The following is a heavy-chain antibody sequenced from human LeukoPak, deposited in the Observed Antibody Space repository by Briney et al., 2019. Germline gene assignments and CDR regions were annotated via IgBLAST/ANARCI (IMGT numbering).Heavy chain of an antibody. CDR2: ISGSGGST. CDR3: ARGFGGEGGDYYFDY. V-gene: IGHV3-23*01. J-gene: IGHJ4*02. Sequence: GGSLRLSCAASGFTFSSYAMSWVRQAPGKGLEWVSAISGSGGSTYYADSVNGRFTISRDNSKNTLYLQMNSLRAEDTAVYYCARGFGGEGGDYYFDYWGQGTLVTVSS. CDR1: GFTFSSYA. D-gene: IGHD2-21*01.